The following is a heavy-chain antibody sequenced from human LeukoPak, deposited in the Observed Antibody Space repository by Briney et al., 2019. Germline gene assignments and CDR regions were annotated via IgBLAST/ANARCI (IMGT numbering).Heavy chain of an antibody. Sequence: ASVKVSCKASGFTFSGCAMQWLRQARGQRLEWIGWVVVGTGKKDYAQRFQERVTITTDMTTSTAYMELSSLRSEDTAVYYCAAEVGYTYGLSLGATALISDIWGQGTKVTVSA. CDR2: VVVGTGKK. D-gene: IGHD5-18*01. CDR3: AAEVGYTYGLSLGATALISDI. V-gene: IGHV1-58*02. CDR1: GFTFSGCA. J-gene: IGHJ3*02.